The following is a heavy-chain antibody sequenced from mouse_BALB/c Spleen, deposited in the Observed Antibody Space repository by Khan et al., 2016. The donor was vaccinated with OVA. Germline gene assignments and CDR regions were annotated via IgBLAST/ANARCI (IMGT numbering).Heavy chain of an antibody. CDR1: GYTFTDYV. D-gene: IGHD1-1*01. Sequence: QVQLKQSGPELVKPGASVKMSCKASGYTFTDYVINWVKQSTGQGLEWIGEIYPGSGRTNYNEKFKAKATLTADKSSNTAYMQLSSLTSEDSAVYYCARLYYYYGSNSYWFFAVWGAGTTVTVSS. CDR3: ARLYYYYGSNSYWFFAV. V-gene: IGHV1-77*01. J-gene: IGHJ1*01. CDR2: IYPGSGRT.